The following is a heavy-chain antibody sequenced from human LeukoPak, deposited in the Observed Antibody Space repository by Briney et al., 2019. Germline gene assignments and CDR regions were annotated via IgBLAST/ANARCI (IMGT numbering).Heavy chain of an antibody. V-gene: IGHV4-34*01. CDR1: GGSFSGYY. J-gene: IGHJ4*02. CDR2: INHSGST. CDR3: ARGRDDSSGYYYDY. D-gene: IGHD3-22*01. Sequence: SETLSLTCAVYGGSFSGYYWSWLRQPPGKGLEWIGEINHSGSTNYNPSLKSRVTISVDTSKNQFSLKLSSVTAADTAVYYCARGRDDSSGYYYDYWGQGTLVTVSS.